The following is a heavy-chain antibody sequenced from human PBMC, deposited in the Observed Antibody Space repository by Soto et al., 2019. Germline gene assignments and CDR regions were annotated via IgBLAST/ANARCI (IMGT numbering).Heavy chain of an antibody. D-gene: IGHD6-13*01. Sequence: QVQLVQSGAEVKKPGASVKVSCKASGYTFTSYGISWVRQAPGQGLEWMGWISAYNGNTNYAEKLQGRVTMTTDTSTSTAYMELRSLRSDDTAVYYCAREDSSSWYTWRGWFDPWGQGTLVTVSS. CDR3: AREDSSSWYTWRGWFDP. J-gene: IGHJ5*02. CDR2: ISAYNGNT. CDR1: GYTFTSYG. V-gene: IGHV1-18*01.